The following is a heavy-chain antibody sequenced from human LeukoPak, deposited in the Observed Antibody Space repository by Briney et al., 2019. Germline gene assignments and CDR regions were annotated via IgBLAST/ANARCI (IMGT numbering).Heavy chain of an antibody. CDR2: LVYDERS. CDR1: GFPFSSYG. D-gene: IGHD6-19*01. Sequence: GGSLRLSCAASGFPFSSYGMHWVRQAPGKGLEWVARLVYDERSDYANSVKGRFSISRDNSKNTLFLDMSDLRVEDTAVYYCARDLSAAFDFWGQGVLVTVSS. CDR3: ARDLSAAFDF. J-gene: IGHJ4*02. V-gene: IGHV3-33*05.